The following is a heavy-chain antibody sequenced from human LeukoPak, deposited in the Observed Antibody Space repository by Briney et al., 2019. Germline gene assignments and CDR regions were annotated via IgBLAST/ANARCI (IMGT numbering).Heavy chain of an antibody. J-gene: IGHJ4*02. V-gene: IGHV5-51*01. CDR1: GYSFTSYW. Sequence: GEALKSSFKGSGYSFTSYWIGWGRRMPGKGLEGMGIIYPGDSGTRYSPSFQGQVTISADKSISTAYLQWSSLKASDTAMYYCARLNEWELFNYWGQGTLVTVSS. D-gene: IGHD1-26*01. CDR2: IYPGDSGT. CDR3: ARLNEWELFNY.